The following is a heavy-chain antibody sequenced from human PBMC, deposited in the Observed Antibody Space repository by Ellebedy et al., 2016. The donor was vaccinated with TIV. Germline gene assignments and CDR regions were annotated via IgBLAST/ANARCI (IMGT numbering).Heavy chain of an antibody. CDR3: ATDGSYGDYRTPRHAFVF. Sequence: GGSLRLSCAASGFIFRNYWMSWVRQAPGQGLEWLANINQDGSDTYYVDSVRGRFTIARDNAKNLLYLQMTSLRADDTGVYYCATDGSYGDYRTPRHAFVFWGQGTRVTVSS. J-gene: IGHJ3*01. CDR1: GFIFRNYW. D-gene: IGHD4-17*01. CDR2: INQDGSDT. V-gene: IGHV3-7*01.